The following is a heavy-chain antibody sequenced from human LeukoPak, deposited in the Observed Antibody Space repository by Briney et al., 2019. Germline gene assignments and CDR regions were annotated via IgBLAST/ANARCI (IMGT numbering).Heavy chain of an antibody. CDR2: ISSNGGST. J-gene: IGHJ4*02. CDR3: ASGGVLLWFGDFDY. CDR1: GFTFSSYA. V-gene: IGHV3-64*01. D-gene: IGHD3-10*01. Sequence: GGSLRLSCAASGFTFSSYAMHWVRQAPGKGLEYVSAISSNGGSTYYANSVKGRFTISRDNSKNTLYLQMGSLRAEDMAVYYCASGGVLLWFGDFDYWGQGTLVTVSS.